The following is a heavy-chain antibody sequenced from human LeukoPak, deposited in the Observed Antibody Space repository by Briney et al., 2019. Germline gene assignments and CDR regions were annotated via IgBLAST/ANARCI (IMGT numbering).Heavy chain of an antibody. Sequence: ASVKVSCKASGYTFTGYYMHWVRQAPGQGLEWMGWINPNSGGTNYAQKFQGGVTMTRDTSISTAYMELSRLRSDDTAVYYCARAYMVRGVIIGGTLDYWGQGTLVTVSS. CDR2: INPNSGGT. D-gene: IGHD3-10*01. J-gene: IGHJ4*02. V-gene: IGHV1-2*02. CDR3: ARAYMVRGVIIGGTLDY. CDR1: GYTFTGYY.